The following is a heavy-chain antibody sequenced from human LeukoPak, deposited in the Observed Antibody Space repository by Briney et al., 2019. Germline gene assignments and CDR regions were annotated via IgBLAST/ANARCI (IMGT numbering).Heavy chain of an antibody. CDR1: GFTFSSYA. J-gene: IGHJ4*02. CDR3: ARAPLTVTTTLFDY. V-gene: IGHV3-30*04. CDR2: ISYDGSNK. Sequence: QPGRSLRLSCAASGFTFSSYAMHWVRQAPGKGLEWVAVISYDGSNKYYADSVKGRFTISRDNSKNTLYLQMNSLRAEDTAVYSCARAPLTVTTTLFDYWGQGTLVTVSS. D-gene: IGHD4-17*01.